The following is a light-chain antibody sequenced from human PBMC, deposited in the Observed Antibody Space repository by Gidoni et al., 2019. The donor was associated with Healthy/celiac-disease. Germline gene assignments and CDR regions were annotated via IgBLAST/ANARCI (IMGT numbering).Light chain of an antibody. J-gene: IGKJ2*01. CDR1: QKISSR. CDR3: QQYDSLIYT. Sequence: DIQMTQSPSTLSASAGDRVTITCRASQKISSRLAWYQQKPGTAPKLLIYDASSLEIGVPSRFSCSGSGTEFTLSISSLQPDDIATYYCQQYDSLIYTFGQGTKLEIK. CDR2: DAS. V-gene: IGKV1-5*01.